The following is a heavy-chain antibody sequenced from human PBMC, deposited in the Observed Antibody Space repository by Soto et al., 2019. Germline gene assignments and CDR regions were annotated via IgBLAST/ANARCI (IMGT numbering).Heavy chain of an antibody. CDR1: GCSMSTHY. V-gene: IGHV4-59*11. Sequence: PSETLSLTCTVSGCSMSTHYWTWLRQPPGEGLEWIGYISYSGSTYYNPALKSRVTISADTSRNQFSLKLSSVIAADTGVYYCARADPDASVGYWGQGTLVTVSS. D-gene: IGHD3-16*01. CDR3: ARADPDASVGY. CDR2: ISYSGST. J-gene: IGHJ4*02.